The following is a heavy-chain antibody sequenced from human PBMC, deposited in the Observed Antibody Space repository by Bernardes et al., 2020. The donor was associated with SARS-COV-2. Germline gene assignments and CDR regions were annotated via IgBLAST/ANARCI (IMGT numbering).Heavy chain of an antibody. CDR3: ARPSITIHPGRALEI. Sequence: GGSLRLSCEGSGFTFDNYGIHWVRQTPGEGLEWVAVVSYGGDTELYADSVKGRFSVSRDNSKNTVYLHMTSLRPEDSAMYYCARPSITIHPGRALEIWGQGTLVTVSS. V-gene: IGHV3-30-3*01. CDR2: VSYGGDTE. CDR1: GFTFDNYG. J-gene: IGHJ4*02. D-gene: IGHD3-3*01.